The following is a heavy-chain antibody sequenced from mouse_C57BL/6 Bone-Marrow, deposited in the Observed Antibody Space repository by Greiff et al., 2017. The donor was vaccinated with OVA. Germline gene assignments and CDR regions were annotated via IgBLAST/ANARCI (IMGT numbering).Heavy chain of an antibody. CDR1: GFSLSTFGMG. V-gene: IGHV8-8*01. J-gene: IGHJ4*01. D-gene: IGHD1-1*01. Sequence: VKLVESGPGILQPSQTLSLTCSFSGFSLSTFGMGVGWIRQPSGKGLEWLAHIWWDDDKYYNPALKSRLTISKDTSKNQVFLKIANVDTADTATYYCARKIPYYYGREDYWGQGTSVTVSS. CDR2: IWWDDDK. CDR3: ARKIPYYYGREDY.